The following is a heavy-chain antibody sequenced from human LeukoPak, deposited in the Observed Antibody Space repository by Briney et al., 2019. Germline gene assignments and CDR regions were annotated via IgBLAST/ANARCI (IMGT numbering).Heavy chain of an antibody. V-gene: IGHV3-23*01. D-gene: IGHD4/OR15-4a*01. J-gene: IGHJ4*02. Sequence: GGSLRLSCAASGFTFSGYWMNWVRQAPGKGLEWVSSIDIGGGTTYYADSGKGRFTISRDNSKNTLYLQMNSLRAEDTALYFCANEVRPNDYWGRGTLVTVSS. CDR3: ANEVRPNDY. CDR2: IDIGGGTT. CDR1: GFTFSGYW.